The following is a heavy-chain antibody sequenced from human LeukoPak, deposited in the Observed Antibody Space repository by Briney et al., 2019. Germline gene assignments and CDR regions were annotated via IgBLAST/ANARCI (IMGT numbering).Heavy chain of an antibody. Sequence: KPGGSLRLSCAASGFTFSSYAMSWIGQAPGKGLEWVSNISSSGSTIYYADSVKGRFTTSRDNARNSLYLQMNSLRAEDTAVYYCAGYCGGGTCNAAGYWGQGTLVTVSS. CDR1: GFTFSSYA. CDR2: ISSSGSTI. V-gene: IGHV3-11*01. D-gene: IGHD2-15*01. J-gene: IGHJ4*02. CDR3: AGYCGGGTCNAAGY.